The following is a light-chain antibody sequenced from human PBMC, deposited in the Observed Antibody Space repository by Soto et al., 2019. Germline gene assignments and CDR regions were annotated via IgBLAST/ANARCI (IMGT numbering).Light chain of an antibody. J-gene: IGLJ2*01. CDR2: GNA. Sequence: QAVVTQPPSVSGAPGQRVTISCTGSSSNIGAGYDVHWYQQLPGAAPKLLIYGNANRPSGVPDRFSGSKSGTSASLAITGLQAEDEADYYCHSYDSSLSGSVFGGGTKVTVL. V-gene: IGLV1-40*01. CDR3: HSYDSSLSGSV. CDR1: SSNIGAGYD.